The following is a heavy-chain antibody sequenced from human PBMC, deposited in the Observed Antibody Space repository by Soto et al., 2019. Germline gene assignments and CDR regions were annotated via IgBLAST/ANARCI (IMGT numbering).Heavy chain of an antibody. CDR1: GCSISSYF. Sequence: PSETLSLTCTFSGCSISSYFWNWIRQPPGKGLEWIGNIFYSGSTNYNPSLKSRVTISVDTSKNQFSLKLSSVTAVDTAVYHCARARGLSYYYTMDVWGQGTTVTVSS. J-gene: IGHJ6*02. CDR3: ARARGLSYYYTMDV. CDR2: IFYSGST. V-gene: IGHV4-59*01.